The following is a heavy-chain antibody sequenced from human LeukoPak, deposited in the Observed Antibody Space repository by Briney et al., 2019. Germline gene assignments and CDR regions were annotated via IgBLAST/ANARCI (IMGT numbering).Heavy chain of an antibody. J-gene: IGHJ4*02. CDR2: ISYDGSNK. D-gene: IGHD4-17*01. V-gene: IGHV3-30*18. Sequence: GGSLRLSRAASGFTFSSYGMHWVRQAPGKGLEWVAVISYDGSNKYYADPVKGRFTISRDNSKNTLYLQMNSLRAEDTAVYYCAKDLSYGGFDYWGQGTLVTVSS. CDR1: GFTFSSYG. CDR3: AKDLSYGGFDY.